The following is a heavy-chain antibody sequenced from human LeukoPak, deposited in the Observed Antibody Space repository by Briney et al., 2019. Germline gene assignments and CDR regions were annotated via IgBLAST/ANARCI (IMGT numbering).Heavy chain of an antibody. Sequence: GGSLRLSCATSGFTFSSYAMSWARQAPGKGLEWVSAISGSGGSTYYADSVKGRFTISRDNSKNTLYLQMNSLRAEDTAVYYCAKARVWLPYFDYWGQGTLVTVSS. CDR1: GFTFSSYA. J-gene: IGHJ4*02. D-gene: IGHD6-19*01. CDR2: ISGSGGST. V-gene: IGHV3-23*01. CDR3: AKARVWLPYFDY.